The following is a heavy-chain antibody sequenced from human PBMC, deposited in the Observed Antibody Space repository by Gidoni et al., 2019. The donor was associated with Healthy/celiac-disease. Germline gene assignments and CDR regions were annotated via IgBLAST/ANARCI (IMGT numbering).Heavy chain of an antibody. D-gene: IGHD5-12*01. V-gene: IGHV4-39*01. CDR2: IYYSGST. Sequence: QLQLQESGPGLVKPSETLSLTCTVSGGSISSSSYYWGWIRQPPGKGLEWIGSIYYSGSTYYNPSLKSRVTISVDTSKNQFSLKLSSVTAADTAVYYCARQDGGYTLPFDYWGQGTLVTVSS. CDR1: GGSISSSSYY. J-gene: IGHJ4*02. CDR3: ARQDGGYTLPFDY.